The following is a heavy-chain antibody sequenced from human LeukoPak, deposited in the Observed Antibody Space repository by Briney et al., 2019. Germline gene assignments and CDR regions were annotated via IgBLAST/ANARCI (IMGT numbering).Heavy chain of an antibody. CDR1: GYTFTGYY. D-gene: IGHD3-9*01. CDR2: INPDSGGT. V-gene: IGHV1-2*02. Sequence: AAVKVSCKAPGYTFTGYYMHWLRQAPEHGVEWMGWINPDSGGTNYAQKFQGRVSMTRDTSISTAYMEVSRLRSDDTAVYYCVPSNDWTYYFDYWGQGTLVTVSS. CDR3: VPSNDWTYYFDY. J-gene: IGHJ4*02.